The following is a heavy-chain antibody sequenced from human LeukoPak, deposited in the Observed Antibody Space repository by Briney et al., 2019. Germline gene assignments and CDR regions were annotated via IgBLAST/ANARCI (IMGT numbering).Heavy chain of an antibody. J-gene: IGHJ6*02. Sequence: GGSLRLSCAASGFTFSSYWMSWVRQAPRKGLEWVANIKQDGSEKYYVDSVKGRFTISRDNAKNSLYLQMNSLRAEDTAVYYCARAREGYDFWSGYYQENYYYGMDVWGQGTTVTVSS. CDR2: IKQDGSEK. D-gene: IGHD3-3*01. CDR1: GFTFSSYW. CDR3: ARAREGYDFWSGYYQENYYYGMDV. V-gene: IGHV3-7*01.